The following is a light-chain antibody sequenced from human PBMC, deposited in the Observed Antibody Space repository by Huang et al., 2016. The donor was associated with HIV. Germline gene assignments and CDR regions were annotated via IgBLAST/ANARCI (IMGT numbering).Light chain of an antibody. CDR3: QQYYNTPLT. CDR1: QSLLYSSNNKNY. CDR2: WAF. J-gene: IGKJ2*01. Sequence: DIVMTQSPDSLAVSLGERATINCKSSQSLLYSSNNKNYLAWYQQKPGQPPKLLIYWAFPRESGVPYRVTGSGSGTVFTLTISSLQAEDVAVYYGQQYYNTPLTFGQGTKLEIK. V-gene: IGKV4-1*01.